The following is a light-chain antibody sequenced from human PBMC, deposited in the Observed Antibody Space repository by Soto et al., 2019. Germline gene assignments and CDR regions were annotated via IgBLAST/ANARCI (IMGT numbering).Light chain of an antibody. Sequence: DIQMTQSPSTLSASVGDRVTITCRASQSIGSWLAWYQQKPRKAPKLLIYDASSLNSGVPSRFSGSGSGTEFTLTISSLQPDDFATYYCQQYNHYPLTFGQGTKVEIK. CDR2: DAS. V-gene: IGKV1-5*01. CDR3: QQYNHYPLT. CDR1: QSIGSW. J-gene: IGKJ1*01.